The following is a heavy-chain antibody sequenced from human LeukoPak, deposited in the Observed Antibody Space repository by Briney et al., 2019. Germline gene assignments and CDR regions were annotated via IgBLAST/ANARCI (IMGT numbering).Heavy chain of an antibody. Sequence: ASVKVSFKASGYTFTIYYMHWVRQAPGQGLEWMGIINPRGGGTTYAQKFQGRVTMTSDTSTTTVYMELSSLRSEDTAVYYCARGDSNGYYYSDYWGQGTLVTVSS. D-gene: IGHD3-22*01. J-gene: IGHJ4*02. V-gene: IGHV1-46*01. CDR3: ARGDSNGYYYSDY. CDR1: GYTFTIYY. CDR2: INPRGGGT.